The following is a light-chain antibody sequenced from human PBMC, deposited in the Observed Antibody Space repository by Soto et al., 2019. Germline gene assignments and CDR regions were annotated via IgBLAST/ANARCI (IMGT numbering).Light chain of an antibody. J-gene: IGKJ1*01. V-gene: IGKV4-1*01. CDR1: QSVLYSSNNKNY. Sequence: DIVMTQSPDSLAVSLGERATINCKSSQSVLYSSNNKNYLAWYQQKPGQPPKLLISWASIRESGVPDRFSGSGSVTDFTLAISSMQAEDVAVYYCQHSYSTSPTFGPGTKGEI. CDR2: WAS. CDR3: QHSYSTSPT.